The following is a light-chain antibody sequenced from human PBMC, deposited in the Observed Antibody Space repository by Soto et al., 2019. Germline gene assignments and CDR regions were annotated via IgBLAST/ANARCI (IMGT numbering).Light chain of an antibody. CDR1: GSDVGGYNF. Sequence: QSALTQPPSASGSPGQSVTISCTGTGSDVGGYNFVSWYQQHPGKAPKLIIYEVTKRPSGIPDRFSGSKSGNTASLTVSGLQADDEADYYCSSYSGTNNYVFGTGTKVTVL. V-gene: IGLV2-8*01. CDR2: EVT. J-gene: IGLJ1*01. CDR3: SSYSGTNNYV.